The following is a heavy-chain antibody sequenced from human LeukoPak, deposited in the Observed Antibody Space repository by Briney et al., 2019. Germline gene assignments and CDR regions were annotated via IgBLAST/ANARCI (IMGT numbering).Heavy chain of an antibody. V-gene: IGHV3-23*01. Sequence: PGGSLRLSCAASGFNFSTYVMNWFRQAPGKGLEWVSTISVGAEYIFYADSVKGRFTISRDDSNNALYLQMHSLRAEDTALYYCASGPPFLKYFEYWGQGTLVTVSS. CDR1: GFNFSTYV. CDR3: ASGPPFLKYFEY. CDR2: ISVGAEYI. D-gene: IGHD3-3*01. J-gene: IGHJ4*02.